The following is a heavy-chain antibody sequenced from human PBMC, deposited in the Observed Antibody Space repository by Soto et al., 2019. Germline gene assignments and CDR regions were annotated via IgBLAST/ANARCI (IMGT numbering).Heavy chain of an antibody. J-gene: IGHJ6*02. Sequence: QVQLVQSGAEVKKPGSSVKVSCKASGGTFSSYTISWVRQAPGQGLEWMGRIIPILGIANYAQKFQGRVTITADKSTSTAYMELSSLRSEDTAVYYCARDGPSRCSGGSCYSSYYYYGMDVWGQGTTVTVSS. D-gene: IGHD2-15*01. CDR2: IIPILGIA. V-gene: IGHV1-69*08. CDR1: GGTFSSYT. CDR3: ARDGPSRCSGGSCYSSYYYYGMDV.